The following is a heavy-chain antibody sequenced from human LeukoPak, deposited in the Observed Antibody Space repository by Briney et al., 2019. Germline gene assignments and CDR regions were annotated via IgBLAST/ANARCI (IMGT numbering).Heavy chain of an antibody. CDR3: ATGVGFGGYYYYGMDV. V-gene: IGHV1-24*01. J-gene: IGHJ6*02. CDR1: GYTLTELS. CDR2: FYPEDGET. D-gene: IGHD3-3*01. Sequence: ASVKVSCKVSGYTLTELSMHWVRQAPGKGLEWMGGFYPEDGETIYAQTFQGRVTMTEDTSTNTAYMELRSLRSEDTAVYDCATGVGFGGYYYYGMDVWGQGTTVTVSS.